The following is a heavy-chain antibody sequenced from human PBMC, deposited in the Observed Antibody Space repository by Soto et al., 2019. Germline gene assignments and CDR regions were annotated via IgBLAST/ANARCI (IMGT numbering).Heavy chain of an antibody. J-gene: IGHJ5*02. CDR2: INPNSGDT. CDR3: ARTYSNYVANWFDP. Sequence: QVQLVQSGAEVKKPGASVKVSCKASGYTFTGYYMHWVRQAPGQGLEWMGWINPNSGDTNYAQKFQGWVTMTRDTSISTAYMELSRLRSDDTAVYYYARTYSNYVANWFDPWGQGTLVTVSS. CDR1: GYTFTGYY. V-gene: IGHV1-2*04. D-gene: IGHD4-4*01.